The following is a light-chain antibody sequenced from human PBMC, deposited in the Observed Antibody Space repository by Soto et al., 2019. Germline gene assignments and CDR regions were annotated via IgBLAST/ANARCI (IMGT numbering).Light chain of an antibody. Sequence: EIVLTQSPGTLSLSPGERATLSCRASPSVSKTYLAWCQQKPGQAPRLLMFGVSSRATGIPDRFSGSGSGTDFTLTISRLEPGDFAVYFCQQYGTLPWTFGQGTKVEIK. V-gene: IGKV3-20*01. J-gene: IGKJ1*01. CDR1: PSVSKTY. CDR3: QQYGTLPWT. CDR2: GVS.